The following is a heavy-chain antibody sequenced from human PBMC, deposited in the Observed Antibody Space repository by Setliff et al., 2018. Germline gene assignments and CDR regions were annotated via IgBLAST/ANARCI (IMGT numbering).Heavy chain of an antibody. J-gene: IGHJ4*02. CDR1: GGIIYDHW. CDR3: ARERQGGFLEWAPFDS. V-gene: IGHV4-4*07. D-gene: IGHD3-3*01. Sequence: ASETLSLTCSVSGGIIYDHWWTWIRQPAGAGLEWIGRIYSDGSADYNPSLRSRVTISVDKSKNQFFLKLTSMTAADTALYFCARERQGGFLEWAPFDSWGQGVVVTVSS. CDR2: IYSDGSA.